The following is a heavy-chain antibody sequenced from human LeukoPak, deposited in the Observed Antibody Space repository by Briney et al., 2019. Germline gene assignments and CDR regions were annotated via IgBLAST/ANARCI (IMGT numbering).Heavy chain of an antibody. J-gene: IGHJ4*02. CDR3: ARVSGWQRPN. CDR1: GFTFSSYS. Sequence: GGSLRLSCAASGFTFSSYSMNWVRQAPGKGLEWVSSISSSSSYIYYADSVKGRFTISRGNAKNSLYLQMNSLRAEDTAVYYCARVSGWQRPNWGQGTLVTVSS. D-gene: IGHD6-25*01. CDR2: ISSSSSYI. V-gene: IGHV3-21*01.